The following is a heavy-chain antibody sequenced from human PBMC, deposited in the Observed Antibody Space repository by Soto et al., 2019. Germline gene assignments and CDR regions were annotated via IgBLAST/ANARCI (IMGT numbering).Heavy chain of an antibody. J-gene: IGHJ4*02. CDR2: IWYDGSNK. CDR3: PRDQGRYFDY. V-gene: IGHV3-33*01. Sequence: QVQLVESGGGVVQPGRSLRLSCAASGFTFSSYGMHWVRQAPGKGLEWVAVIWYDGSNKYYVDSVKGRFIIARDNSKNPTYLQMNSLSAEDTAVYYCPRDQGRYFDYWGQGTLVTVSS. CDR1: GFTFSSYG.